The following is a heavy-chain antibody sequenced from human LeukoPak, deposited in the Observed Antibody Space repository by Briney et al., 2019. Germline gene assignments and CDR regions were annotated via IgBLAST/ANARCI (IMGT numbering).Heavy chain of an antibody. CDR1: GFTFSNYE. J-gene: IGHJ4*02. CDR2: IKQDGSEK. D-gene: IGHD3-10*01. Sequence: PGGSLRLSCAASGFTFSNYEMNWVRQAPGKGLEWVANIKQDGSEKYYVDSVKGRFTISRDNAKNSLYLQMNSLRAEDTAVYYCARERGGPPADYWGQGTLVTVSS. CDR3: ARERGGPPADY. V-gene: IGHV3-7*01.